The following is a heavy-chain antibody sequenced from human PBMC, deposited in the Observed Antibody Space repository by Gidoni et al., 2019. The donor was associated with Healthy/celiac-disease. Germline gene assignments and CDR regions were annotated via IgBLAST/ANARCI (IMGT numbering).Heavy chain of an antibody. V-gene: IGHV3-48*02. CDR2: MSSRSSTI. D-gene: IGHD6-13*01. CDR3: ARDSRAAAATGYYMDV. J-gene: IGHJ6*03. CDR1: GFTFSSYS. Sequence: EVQLVESGGGWVQPGGSVRLSCAASGFTFSSYSMNWVRQAPGKGLEWVSYMSSRSSTIYYADSVKGRFTISRDNAKNSLYLQMNSLRDEDTAVYYCARDSRAAAATGYYMDVWGKGTTVTVSS.